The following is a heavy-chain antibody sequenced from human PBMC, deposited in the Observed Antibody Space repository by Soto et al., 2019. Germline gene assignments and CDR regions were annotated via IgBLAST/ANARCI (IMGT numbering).Heavy chain of an antibody. Sequence: GVSLSLSYAAPGFSFSDAWMTWVRQVPGKGLEWVGRIKSKTRDGTTDYAAPVKGRFTISRDDSKNTLYLQMHSLTTEDTAVYYCARYFPTTSYFDYWGQGTLVTVSS. CDR3: ARYFPTTSYFDY. CDR2: IKSKTRDGTT. D-gene: IGHD3-9*01. CDR1: GFSFSDAW. V-gene: IGHV3-15*01. J-gene: IGHJ4*02.